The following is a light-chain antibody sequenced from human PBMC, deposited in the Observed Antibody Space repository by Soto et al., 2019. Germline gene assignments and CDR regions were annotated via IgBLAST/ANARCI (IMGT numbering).Light chain of an antibody. Sequence: DIQMTQSPSSLSASVGDRVAITCRSSQSISNKLAWYQQKAGKAPKVLIYDASILQGGVPSRFSGSGSGSEFTLTISSLQPEDFATYYCQQTFSPPSITFGQGTRLETK. CDR3: QQTFSPPSIT. J-gene: IGKJ5*01. CDR1: QSISNK. CDR2: DAS. V-gene: IGKV1-39*01.